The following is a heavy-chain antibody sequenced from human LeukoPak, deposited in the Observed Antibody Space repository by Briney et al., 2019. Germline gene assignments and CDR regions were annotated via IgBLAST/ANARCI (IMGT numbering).Heavy chain of an antibody. CDR2: ISAYNGNT. V-gene: IGHV1-18*01. J-gene: IGHJ4*02. Sequence: ASVKVSCKASGYTFTSYGISWVRQAPGQGLEWMGWISAYNGNTNYAQKLQGRVTMTTDTSTSTAYMELRSLRSDDTAVYYCARDHYYDSSGYGGENFGYWGQGTLVTVSS. CDR3: ARDHYYDSSGYGGENFGY. CDR1: GYTFTSYG. D-gene: IGHD3-22*01.